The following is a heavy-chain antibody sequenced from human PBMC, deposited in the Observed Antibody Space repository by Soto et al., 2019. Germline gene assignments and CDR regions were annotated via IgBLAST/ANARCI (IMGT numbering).Heavy chain of an antibody. D-gene: IGHD3-22*01. Sequence: SETLSLTCTVSGGSISGYYWSWIRQPPGKGLEWIGYMYNTGCTVYNPSFKSRVTISVDTSKNQFSLKLSSVTAADTAVYYCARLIVVIPNWFDPWGQGTLVTVSS. CDR2: MYNTGCT. V-gene: IGHV4-59*08. CDR1: GGSISGYY. J-gene: IGHJ5*02. CDR3: ARLIVVIPNWFDP.